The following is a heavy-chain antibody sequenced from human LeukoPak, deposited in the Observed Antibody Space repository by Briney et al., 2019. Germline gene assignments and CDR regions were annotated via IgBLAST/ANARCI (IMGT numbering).Heavy chain of an antibody. Sequence: PGLSLRLSCAASGFTVSSYYMSWVRQAPGKGLEWVSLFFNAGSTYYADSVKGRFTISRDNSKNTLYLQMNSLRAEDTAVYFCARGLDYGDYFDYWGQGTLVTVS. CDR3: ARGLDYGDYFDY. D-gene: IGHD4-17*01. CDR1: GFTVSSYY. V-gene: IGHV3-53*01. J-gene: IGHJ4*02. CDR2: FFNAGST.